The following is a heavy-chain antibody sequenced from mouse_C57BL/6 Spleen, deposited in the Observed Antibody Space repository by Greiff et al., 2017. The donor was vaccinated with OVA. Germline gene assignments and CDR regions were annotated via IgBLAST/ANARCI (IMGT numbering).Heavy chain of an antibody. Sequence: QVQLKQSGPGLVQPSQSLSITCTVSGFSLTSYGVHWVRQSPGKGLEWLGVIWSGGSTDYNAAFISRLSISKDNSKSQVFFKMNSLHADDTAIYYCARMGDGYYDVWGTGTTVTVSS. V-gene: IGHV2-2*01. CDR3: ARMGDGYYDV. J-gene: IGHJ1*03. CDR2: IWSGGST. D-gene: IGHD2-3*01. CDR1: GFSLTSYG.